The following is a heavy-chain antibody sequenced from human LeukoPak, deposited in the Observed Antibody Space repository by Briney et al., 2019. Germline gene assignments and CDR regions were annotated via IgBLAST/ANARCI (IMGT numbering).Heavy chain of an antibody. CDR2: IHPDGSVT. CDR3: AKDSAKKYDDY. J-gene: IGHJ4*02. CDR1: GFTFSTYW. D-gene: IGHD2/OR15-2a*01. Sequence: GGSLRLSCAASGFTFSTYWMHWVRLPPGKGLVWVSRIHPDGSVTTYGDSVKGRFTISRDNAKNTLYLEMNSLRAEDTAVYYCAKDSAKKYDDYWGQGTLVTVSS. V-gene: IGHV3-74*01.